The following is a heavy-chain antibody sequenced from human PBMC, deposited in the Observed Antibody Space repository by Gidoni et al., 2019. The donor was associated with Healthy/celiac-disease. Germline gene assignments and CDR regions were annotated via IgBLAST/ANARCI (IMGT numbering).Heavy chain of an antibody. CDR2: IWYDGSNK. V-gene: IGHV3-33*01. D-gene: IGHD6-13*01. Sequence: QVQLVESGGGVVQPGRSLRLSCAASGFTFSSYGMHWVRQAPGKGLEWVAVIWYDGSNKYYADSVKGRFTISRDNSKNTLYLQMNSLRAEDTAVYYCARVLRSGSSWYSYYYYGMDVWGQGTTVTVSS. CDR1: GFTFSSYG. J-gene: IGHJ6*02. CDR3: ARVLRSGSSWYSYYYYGMDV.